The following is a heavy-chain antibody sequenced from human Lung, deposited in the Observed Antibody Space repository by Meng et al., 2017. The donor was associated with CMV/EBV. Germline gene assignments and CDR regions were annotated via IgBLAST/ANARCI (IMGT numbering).Heavy chain of an antibody. V-gene: IGHV1-2*02. CDR1: GSTFFGYY. D-gene: IGHD3-22*01. Sequence: QEQLVQSGAEVKKPGXPVKVPCKTSGSTFFGYYLHWVRQAPGQGLEWMGWINPSSGATKYATNFQGRISMTRDTSISTAYMELSSLRSDDTAVYFCAGHETSGYTSTFDYWGQGTLVTVSS. CDR2: INPSSGAT. CDR3: AGHETSGYTSTFDY. J-gene: IGHJ4*02.